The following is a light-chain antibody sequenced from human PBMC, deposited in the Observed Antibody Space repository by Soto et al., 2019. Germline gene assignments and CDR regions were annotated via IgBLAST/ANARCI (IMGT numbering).Light chain of an antibody. CDR3: HQYGSSPLT. Sequence: EIVLTRSPATLSLSPGARATLSCRASQSVDNNYVAWYEQKAGQAPRLLIYGASTRATAIPVRFRGSGSGTDFTLSIIRVEPEDFAVYYCHQYGSSPLTFGGGTKVDIK. CDR1: QSVDNNY. CDR2: GAS. J-gene: IGKJ4*01. V-gene: IGKV3-20*01.